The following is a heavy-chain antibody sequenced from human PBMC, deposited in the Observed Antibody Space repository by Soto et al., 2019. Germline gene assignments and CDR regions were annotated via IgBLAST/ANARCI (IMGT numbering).Heavy chain of an antibody. D-gene: IGHD1-1*01. CDR3: ARVAGHKNERFDT. V-gene: IGHV1-2*02. CDR2: INPGSGVT. Sequence: ASVKVSCKASGYSFTKYHMHWVRQAPGQGLEWMGWINPGSGVTNQAQKFQGRVTMTRDTSITTTYMELNSLTSDDTAVYSCARVAGHKNERFDTWGQGALVTVSS. CDR1: GYSFTKYH. J-gene: IGHJ4*02.